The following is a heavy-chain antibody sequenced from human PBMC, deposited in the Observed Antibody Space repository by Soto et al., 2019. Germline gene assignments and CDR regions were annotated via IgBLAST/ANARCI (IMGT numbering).Heavy chain of an antibody. CDR3: VKDWSGEKCLCMDV. Sequence: EVQLLESGGGLVQPGGSLRLSCEASGFTFRSHAMTWVRQAPGKGPEWVSSISRSGDITYYVDSVKGRFIISRDNSKNTLYLQMNGLSAEDAAIYYCVKDWSGEKCLCMDVWGQGTTVTVSS. V-gene: IGHV3-23*01. J-gene: IGHJ6*02. CDR1: GFTFRSHA. CDR2: ISRSGDIT. D-gene: IGHD3-3*01.